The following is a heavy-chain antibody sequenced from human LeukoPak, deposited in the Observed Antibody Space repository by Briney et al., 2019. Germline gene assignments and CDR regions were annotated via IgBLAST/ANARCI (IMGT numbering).Heavy chain of an antibody. CDR3: ARAPKAKYSGYDL. Sequence: GSLRLSCAASGFTFSSYSMNWVRQAPGKGLEWVSSISSSSSYIYYADSVKGRFTISRDNAKNSLYLQMNSLRAEDTAAYYCARAPKAKYSGYDLWGQGTLVPVFS. CDR1: GFTFSSYS. CDR2: ISSSSSYI. V-gene: IGHV3-21*01. D-gene: IGHD5-12*01. J-gene: IGHJ5*02.